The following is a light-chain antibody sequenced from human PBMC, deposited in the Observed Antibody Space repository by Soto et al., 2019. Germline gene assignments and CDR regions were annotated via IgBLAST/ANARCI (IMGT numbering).Light chain of an antibody. V-gene: IGKV3-11*01. CDR1: QRTDSL. CDR3: HQRSNWIFA. CDR2: DAS. J-gene: IGKJ3*01. Sequence: ELVLTQSPDTLSLSPGERATLSCRAGQRTDSLLAWYQQKPGQAPRLLIYDASYRATGVPARFIGGGSGTAFTLTITSLEPEDFAVYYCHQRSNWIFAFGPGTKV.